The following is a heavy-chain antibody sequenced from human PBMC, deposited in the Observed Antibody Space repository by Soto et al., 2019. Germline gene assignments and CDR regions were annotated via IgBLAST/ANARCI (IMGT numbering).Heavy chain of an antibody. J-gene: IGHJ1*01. CDR2: IIPSFGTV. V-gene: IGHV1-69*12. Sequence: QVQLVQSGAEVKKPGSSVKVSCKASGGTFSNYALDWVRQAPGQGLEWMGGIIPSFGTVRHPQKFQGRVTITADESTATAYMELSSLRYEDTAMYYCATGGERDYYDHSGWRWGQGTLVTVSS. CDR1: GGTFSNYA. CDR3: ATGGERDYYDHSGWR. D-gene: IGHD3-22*01.